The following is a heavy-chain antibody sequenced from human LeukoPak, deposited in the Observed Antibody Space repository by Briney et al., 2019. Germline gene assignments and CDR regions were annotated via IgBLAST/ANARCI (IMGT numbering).Heavy chain of an antibody. J-gene: IGHJ4*02. CDR3: VRESYGSGSYLYYFDY. D-gene: IGHD3-10*01. CDR1: GGTFSSYA. Sequence: GSSVKVSCKASGGTFSSYAISWVRQAPGQGLEWMGGIIPIFGTANYAQKFQGRVTITADESTSTAYMELSSLRSEDTAVYYCVRESYGSGSYLYYFDYWGQGTLVTVSS. CDR2: IIPIFGTA. V-gene: IGHV1-69*01.